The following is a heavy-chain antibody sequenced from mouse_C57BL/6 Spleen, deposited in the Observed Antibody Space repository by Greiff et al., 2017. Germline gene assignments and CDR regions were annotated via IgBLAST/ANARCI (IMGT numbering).Heavy chain of an antibody. CDR1: GYTFTDYS. CDR3: ASHGSYDSSYYFDG. D-gene: IGHD1-1*01. Sequence: QVQLQQSGAELVKPGASVKLSCTASGYTFTDYSMHWVKQRPGQGLEWIGWFYPGSGSTKYNEKFKVKATFTANKSSSTVYMELSRLTSEDTAVYFCASHGSYDSSYYFDGWGQGTTLTVSS. V-gene: IGHV1-62-2*01. J-gene: IGHJ2*01. CDR2: FYPGSGST.